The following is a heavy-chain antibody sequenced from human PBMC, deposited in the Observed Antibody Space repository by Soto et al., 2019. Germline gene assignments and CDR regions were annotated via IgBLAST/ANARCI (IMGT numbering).Heavy chain of an antibody. Sequence: GGSLRLSCTAYGLGVRNNYMSWVRQAPGMGLEWVSVIYNDGTTYYADSVRGRFTLSRDTSKNTLSLQMDSLRAEDTAVYYCVRPLPSGRNYGMDVWGQGTTVTVSS. J-gene: IGHJ6*02. CDR2: IYNDGTT. D-gene: IGHD3-10*01. CDR1: GLGVRNNY. V-gene: IGHV3-53*01. CDR3: VRPLPSGRNYGMDV.